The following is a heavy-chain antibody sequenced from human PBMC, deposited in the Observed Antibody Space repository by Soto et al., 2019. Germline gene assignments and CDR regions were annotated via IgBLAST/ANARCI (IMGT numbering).Heavy chain of an antibody. Sequence: EVQLVESGGGLVKPGGSLTLSCAGSGFAFRSYNMNWVRQPPGKGLEWVAPISSGSSNIYYADSVKGRFTISRDNAKDSLFLQMDSLRAEDSAVYYCASATVVAGTFDFWGQGTLLTVSS. J-gene: IGHJ4*02. CDR2: ISSGSSNI. CDR1: GFAFRSYN. CDR3: ASATVVAGTFDF. D-gene: IGHD2-15*01. V-gene: IGHV3-21*01.